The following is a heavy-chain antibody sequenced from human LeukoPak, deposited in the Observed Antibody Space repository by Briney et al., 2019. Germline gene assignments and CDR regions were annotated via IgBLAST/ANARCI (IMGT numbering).Heavy chain of an antibody. CDR1: GGSFSGYY. CDR2: INHSGST. J-gene: IGHJ5*02. V-gene: IGHV4-34*01. Sequence: SETLSLTCAVYGGSFSGYYWSWIRQPPGKGLEWIGGINHSGSTNYNPSLKSRVTISVDTSKNQFSLKLSSVTAADTAVYYCARGITMIVVVTLYNWFDPWGQGTLVTVSS. CDR3: ARGITMIVVVTLYNWFDP. D-gene: IGHD3-22*01.